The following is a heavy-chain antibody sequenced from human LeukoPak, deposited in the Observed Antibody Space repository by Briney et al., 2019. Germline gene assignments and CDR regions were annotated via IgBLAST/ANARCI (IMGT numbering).Heavy chain of an antibody. Sequence: GGSLRLSCAASGFTFSSYSMNWVRQAPGKGLEWVSSISSSSSYICYADSVKGRFTISRDNAKNSLYLQMNSLRAEDTAVYYCARDSPYGDFFDYWGQGTLVTVSS. CDR3: ARDSPYGDFFDY. CDR1: GFTFSSYS. V-gene: IGHV3-21*01. D-gene: IGHD4-17*01. CDR2: ISSSSSYI. J-gene: IGHJ4*02.